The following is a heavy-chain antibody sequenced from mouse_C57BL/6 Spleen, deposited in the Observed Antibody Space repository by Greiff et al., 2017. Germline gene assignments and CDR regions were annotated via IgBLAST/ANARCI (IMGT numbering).Heavy chain of an antibody. CDR2: IYPGDGDT. Sequence: VQLQQSGAELVKPGASVKISCKASGYAFSSYWMNWVQQRPGKGLEWIGQIYPGDGDTNYPGKFKGKATLTADKSSSTAYMQLSSLTSEDSAVYFCARKLRYYLDYWGQGTTLTVSS. J-gene: IGHJ2*01. D-gene: IGHD2-4*01. CDR3: ARKLRYYLDY. CDR1: GYAFSSYW. V-gene: IGHV1-80*01.